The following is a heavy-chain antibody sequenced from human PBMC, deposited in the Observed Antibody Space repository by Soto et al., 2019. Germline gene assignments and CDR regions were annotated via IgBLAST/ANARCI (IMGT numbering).Heavy chain of an antibody. D-gene: IGHD3-3*01. CDR2: INPNSGGT. Sequence: GASVKVSCKASGYTFTGYYMHWVRQAPGQGLEWMGWINPNSGGTNYAQKFQGRVTMTRDTSISTAYMELSRLRSDATAVYYCARSTDDFWSGYYLDCWGQGTLVTSPQ. CDR3: ARSTDDFWSGYYLDC. V-gene: IGHV1-2*02. CDR1: GYTFTGYY. J-gene: IGHJ4*02.